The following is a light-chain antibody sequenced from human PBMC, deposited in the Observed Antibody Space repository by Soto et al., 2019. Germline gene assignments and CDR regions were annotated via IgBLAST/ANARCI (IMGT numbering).Light chain of an antibody. V-gene: IGLV2-14*01. Sequence: QSVLTQPASVSGSPGQAITISCTGTSSDVGGYIYVPWYQQHAGKAPKLIIYEVNNRPSGVSNRFSGSKSGNTASLTISGLQAEDEADYYCTSYTSGSTLYVFGTGTKVT. CDR2: EVN. J-gene: IGLJ1*01. CDR3: TSYTSGSTLYV. CDR1: SSDVGGYIY.